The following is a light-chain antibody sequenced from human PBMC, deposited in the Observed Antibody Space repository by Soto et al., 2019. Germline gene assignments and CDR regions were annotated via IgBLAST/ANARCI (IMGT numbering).Light chain of an antibody. J-gene: IGLJ1*01. Sequence: QSVLTQPASVSGSPGQSITISCTGTSSDVGSYNLVSWYQHHPGKAPQLMDYEVSKRPSGVSNRFSGSKSGNTASLTISGLQAEDETDYYCCSYAGSSTPYVFGTGTKLTVL. CDR2: EVS. CDR3: CSYAGSSTPYV. V-gene: IGLV2-23*02. CDR1: SSDVGSYNL.